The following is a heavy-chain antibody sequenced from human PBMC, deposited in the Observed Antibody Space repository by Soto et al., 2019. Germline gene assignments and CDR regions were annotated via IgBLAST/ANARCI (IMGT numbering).Heavy chain of an antibody. CDR3: SRDPSMVRGVMINWFDP. D-gene: IGHD3-10*01. CDR2: ISAYNGNT. V-gene: IGHV1-18*01. CDR1: GYTFTSYG. Sequence: APVKVSCKTSGYTFTSYGISWVRQAPGQGLEWMGWISAYNGNTNYAQKLQGRVTMTTDTSTSTAYMELRSLRSDDTAVYYCSRDPSMVRGVMINWFDPWGQGTLVTVSS. J-gene: IGHJ5*02.